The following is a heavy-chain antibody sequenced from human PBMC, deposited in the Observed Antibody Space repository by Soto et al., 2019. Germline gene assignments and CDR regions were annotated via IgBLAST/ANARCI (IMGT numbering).Heavy chain of an antibody. J-gene: IGHJ6*02. V-gene: IGHV3-9*01. CDR2: ISWNSGSI. CDR1: GFTFDDYA. CDR3: AKDIDDIAATRTRYGMDV. Sequence: EVQLVESGGGLVQPGRSLRLSCAASGFTFDDYAMHWVRQAPGKGLEWVSGISWNSGSIGYADSVKGRFTISRDNDKNSLYLQMNSLRAEDTALYYCAKDIDDIAATRTRYGMDVWGQGTTVTVSS. D-gene: IGHD6-6*01.